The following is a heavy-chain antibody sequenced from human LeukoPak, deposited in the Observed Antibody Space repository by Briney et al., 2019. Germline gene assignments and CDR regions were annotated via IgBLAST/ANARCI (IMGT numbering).Heavy chain of an antibody. D-gene: IGHD6-13*01. V-gene: IGHV1-69*04. CDR3: ARSIAAAGTEAAY. CDR2: IIPILGIA. CDR1: GGTFSSYA. J-gene: IGHJ4*02. Sequence: AASVKVSCKASGGTFSSYAISWVRQAPGQGLEWMGRIIPILGIANYAQKFQGRVTITADKSTSTAHMELSSLRSEDTAVYYCARSIAAAGTEAAYWGQGTLVTVSS.